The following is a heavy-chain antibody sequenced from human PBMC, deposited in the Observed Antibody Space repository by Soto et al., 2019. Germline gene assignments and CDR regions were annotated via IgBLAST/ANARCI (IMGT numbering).Heavy chain of an antibody. CDR2: ISYDGSNK. Sequence: QVQLVESGGGVVQPGRSLRLSCAASGFTFSSYGMHWVRQAPGKGLEWVAVISYDGSNKYYADSVKGRFTISRDNSKNTLYLQMNSQRAEDTAVYYGAKCFSYSVIDYWGQGTLVTVSS. CDR1: GFTFSSYG. J-gene: IGHJ4*02. D-gene: IGHD5-18*01. V-gene: IGHV3-30*18. CDR3: AKCFSYSVIDY.